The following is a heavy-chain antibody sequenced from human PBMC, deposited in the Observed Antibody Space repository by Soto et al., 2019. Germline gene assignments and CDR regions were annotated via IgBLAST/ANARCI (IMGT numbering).Heavy chain of an antibody. Sequence: QVQLQESGPGLVKPSQTLSLTCTVSGGSITSSGYYWSWIRQHPGEGLEWIGFTSNSGSTSYNPSLKSRVTISVDTSSNHFSLNLKSVTAADTAVYYCARGGGSTKVHYWGQGTLVSVSP. CDR2: TSNSGST. J-gene: IGHJ4*02. V-gene: IGHV4-31*03. CDR3: ARGGGSTKVHY. CDR1: GGSITSSGYY. D-gene: IGHD2-2*01.